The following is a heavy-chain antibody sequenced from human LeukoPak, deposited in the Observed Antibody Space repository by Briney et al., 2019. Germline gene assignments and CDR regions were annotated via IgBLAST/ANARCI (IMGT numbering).Heavy chain of an antibody. J-gene: IGHJ6*02. D-gene: IGHD3-10*01. CDR3: AREITMVRGVIITSYYYYGMDV. CDR1: GFTFSSYW. CDR2: IKQDGSEK. V-gene: IGHV3-7*01. Sequence: GGSLRLSCAASGFTFSSYWMSWVRQAPGKGLEWVANIKQDGSEKYYVDSVKGRFTISRDNAKNSLYLQMNSLRAEDTAVYYCAREITMVRGVIITSYYYYGMDVWGQGTTVTVSS.